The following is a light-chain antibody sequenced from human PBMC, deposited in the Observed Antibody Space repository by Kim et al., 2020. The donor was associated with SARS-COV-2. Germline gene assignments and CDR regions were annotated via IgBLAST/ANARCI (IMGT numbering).Light chain of an antibody. CDR3: SSWTSSNTLI. CDR2: DVS. CDR1: SNDVGAYND. V-gene: IGLV2-14*04. Sequence: GQSITIACTGTSNDVGAYNDVSWYQQHPGRAPKLLIYDVSMRPSGVSNRFSGSKSGNTASLTISGLQAEDEADYYCSSWTSSNTLIFGGGTQLTVL. J-gene: IGLJ2*01.